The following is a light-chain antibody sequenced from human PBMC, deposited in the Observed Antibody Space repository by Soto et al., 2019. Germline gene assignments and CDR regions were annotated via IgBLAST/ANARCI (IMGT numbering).Light chain of an antibody. V-gene: IGKV3-11*01. CDR3: QQRSVWPLT. CDR1: QSVSNN. CDR2: DTS. J-gene: IGKJ4*01. Sequence: EIVFTQSPGTLSLSPGERANISCRASQSVSNNLLWFQQKPGQAPRLLIYDTSNRATGVPPRFSGCGSGTDFTLTISSLEPEDFAVYYCQQRSVWPLTFGGGTKVEI.